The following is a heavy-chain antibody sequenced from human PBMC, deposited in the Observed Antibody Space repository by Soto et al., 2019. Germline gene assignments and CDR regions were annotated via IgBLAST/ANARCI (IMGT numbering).Heavy chain of an antibody. CDR1: GFTFTSSA. CDR2: IVVGSGNT. J-gene: IGHJ4*02. D-gene: IGHD3-22*01. V-gene: IGHV1-58*01. CDR3: AAAHYYDSSGYYLPALDY. Sequence: ASVKVSCKASGFTFTSSAVQWVRQARGQRLEWIGWIVVGSGNTNYAQKFQERVTITRDMSTSTAYMELSSLRSEDTAVYYCAAAHYYDSSGYYLPALDYWGQGTLVTVSS.